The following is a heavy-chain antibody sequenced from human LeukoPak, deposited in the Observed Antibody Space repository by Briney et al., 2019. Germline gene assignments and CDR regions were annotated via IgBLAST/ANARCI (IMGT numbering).Heavy chain of an antibody. CDR2: LSPGGGTT. Sequence: GGSLRLSCAASGFTFSSYAMSWVRQTPVKGLEWVSALSPGGGTTVYADSVKGRFTISRDNSKYTLYLHMNSLRAEDTALYYCAKRGENSTWYYFDSWGQGTQVAVSS. D-gene: IGHD6-13*01. J-gene: IGHJ4*02. CDR1: GFTFSSYA. CDR3: AKRGENSTWYYFDS. V-gene: IGHV3-23*01.